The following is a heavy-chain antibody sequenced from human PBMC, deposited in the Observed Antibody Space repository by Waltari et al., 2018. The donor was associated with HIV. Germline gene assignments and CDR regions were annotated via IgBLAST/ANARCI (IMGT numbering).Heavy chain of an antibody. D-gene: IGHD6-13*01. CDR3: ARVQQQLVRGGFDY. J-gene: IGHJ4*02. Sequence: EVQLVESGGGLVKPGGSLSLSCAASGFTFSSYSMNWVRQAPGGRLEWVSSITSSSTYIYYAYSVKGRFTISKDNAKNSLYLQMNSLRAEDTAVYYCARVQQQLVRGGFDYWGQGTLVTVSS. CDR1: GFTFSSYS. V-gene: IGHV3-21*01. CDR2: ITSSSTYI.